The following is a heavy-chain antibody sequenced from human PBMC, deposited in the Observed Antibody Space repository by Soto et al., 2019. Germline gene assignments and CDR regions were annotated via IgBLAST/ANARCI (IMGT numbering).Heavy chain of an antibody. CDR1: GGTFHKYG. D-gene: IGHD2-2*01. J-gene: IGHJ5*02. CDR3: ASRGYCRSRTCFRGFDP. CDR2: IIPIFATV. V-gene: IGHV1-69*06. Sequence: QVQLVQSGAEVRKPGSSVKVSCKASGGTFHKYGLSWVRQAPGQGLEWMGGIIPIFATVNYAQKFQGRVTITADRSTSTAFMELSSLTSEDTAVYYCASRGYCRSRTCFRGFDPWGQGTVVTVSS.